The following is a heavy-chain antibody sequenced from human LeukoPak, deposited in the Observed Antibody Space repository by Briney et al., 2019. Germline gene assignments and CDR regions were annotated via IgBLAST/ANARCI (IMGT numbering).Heavy chain of an antibody. J-gene: IGHJ4*02. CDR3: TREDYDSSGYYLDY. CDR2: IRSKAYGGTT. D-gene: IGHD3-22*01. Sequence: PGRSLRLSRTASGFTFGDYAMSWFRQAPGKGLEWVGFIRSKAYGGTTEYAASVKGRFTISRDDSRSIAYLQMNSLKTEDTAVYYCTREDYDSSGYYLDYWGQGTLVTVSS. V-gene: IGHV3-49*03. CDR1: GFTFGDYA.